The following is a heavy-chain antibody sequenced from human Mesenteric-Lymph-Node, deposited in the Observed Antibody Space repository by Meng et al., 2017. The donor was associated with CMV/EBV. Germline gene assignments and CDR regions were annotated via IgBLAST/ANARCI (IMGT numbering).Heavy chain of an antibody. Sequence: TFSSYAMSWVRQAPGKGPEWVSVITGSGGTTYYADSVKGRFTISRDKSKNSLYLQMNSLRAEDTAVYYCAKDDYYPDSSGDYQADWCYWGQGTLVTVSS. J-gene: IGHJ4*02. CDR3: AKDDYYPDSSGDYQADWCY. V-gene: IGHV3-23*01. D-gene: IGHD3-22*01. CDR2: ITGSGGTT. CDR1: TFSSYA.